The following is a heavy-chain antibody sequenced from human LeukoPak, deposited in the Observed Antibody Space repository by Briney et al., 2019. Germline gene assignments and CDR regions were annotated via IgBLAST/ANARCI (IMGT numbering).Heavy chain of an antibody. Sequence: SETLSLTCTVSGGSISSYYWSWIRQPPGKGLEWIGYIYYSGSTNYNPSLKSRVTISVDTSKNQFSLKLSSVTAADTAVYYCARSPPLGYYDSSGYFDWGQGTLVTVSS. V-gene: IGHV4-59*08. D-gene: IGHD3-22*01. J-gene: IGHJ4*02. CDR2: IYYSGST. CDR3: ARSPPLGYYDSSGYFD. CDR1: GGSISSYY.